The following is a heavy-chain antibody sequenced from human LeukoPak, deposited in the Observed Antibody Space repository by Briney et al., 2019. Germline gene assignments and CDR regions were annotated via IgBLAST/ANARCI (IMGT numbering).Heavy chain of an antibody. CDR2: ISYDGSNK. J-gene: IGHJ4*02. Sequence: GGSLRLSCAASGFTFSSYAMHWVRQAPGKGLEWVAVISYDGSNKYYADSVKGRFTISRDNSKNTLYLQMNSLRAEDTAVYYCARGHLWFGELLRSYFDYWGQGTLVTVSS. CDR1: GFTFSSYA. V-gene: IGHV3-30-3*01. CDR3: ARGHLWFGELLRSYFDY. D-gene: IGHD3-10*01.